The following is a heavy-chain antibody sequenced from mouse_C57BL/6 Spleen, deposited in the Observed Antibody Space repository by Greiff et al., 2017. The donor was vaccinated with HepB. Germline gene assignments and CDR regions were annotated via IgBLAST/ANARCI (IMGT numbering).Heavy chain of an antibody. CDR3: ARGLYDYDVWFAY. J-gene: IGHJ3*01. D-gene: IGHD2-4*01. CDR1: GFTFSDYG. Sequence: EVQLVESGGGLVKPGGSLKLSCAASGFTFSDYGMHWVRQAPEKGLEWVAYISSGSSTIYYADTVKGRFTISRDNAKNTLFLQMTSLRSEDTAMYYCARGLYDYDVWFAYWGQGTLVTVSA. CDR2: ISSGSSTI. V-gene: IGHV5-17*01.